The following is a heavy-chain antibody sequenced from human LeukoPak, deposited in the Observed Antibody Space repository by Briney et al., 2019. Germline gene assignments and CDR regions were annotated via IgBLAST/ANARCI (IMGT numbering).Heavy chain of an antibody. CDR3: ARRGQYFDV. J-gene: IGHJ4*02. CDR2: INEDGSEN. CDR1: EFTFSRFW. V-gene: IGHV3-7*04. Sequence: SGGSLRLSCAASEFTFSRFWMSWARQAPGKGLEWVAKINEDGSENYYVDSVKGRFTISRDNAKNSLYLQMNSLRAEDTAVYYCARRGQYFDVTGQGTLVTVSS.